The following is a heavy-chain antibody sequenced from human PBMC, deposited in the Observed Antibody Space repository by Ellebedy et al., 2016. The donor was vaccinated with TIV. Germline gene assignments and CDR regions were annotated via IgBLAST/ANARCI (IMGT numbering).Heavy chain of an antibody. CDR2: ISGSGGST. J-gene: IGHJ3*02. V-gene: IGHV3-23*01. CDR1: GFTFSSYA. D-gene: IGHD3-10*01. Sequence: GESLKISCAASGFTFSSYAMSWVRQAPGKGLEWVSAISGSGGSTYYADSVKGRFTISRDNSKNTLYLQMNSLRAEDTAVYYCAKYYYDSGSKVFDIWGQGTMVTVSS. CDR3: AKYYYDSGSKVFDI.